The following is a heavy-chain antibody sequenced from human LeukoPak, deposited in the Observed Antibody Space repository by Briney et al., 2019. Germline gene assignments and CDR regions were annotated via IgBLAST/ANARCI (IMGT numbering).Heavy chain of an antibody. D-gene: IGHD3-10*02. CDR3: ARGPMYYFDY. V-gene: IGHV3-48*03. CDR2: VSSSGSTI. CDR1: GFTFSSYE. Sequence: AGGSLRLSCAASGFTFSSYEINWVRQAPGKGLEWVSYVSSSGSTIYYADSVKGRFTISRDNAKNSLYLQMNSLRAEDTAVYYCARGPMYYFDYWGQGTLVTVPS. J-gene: IGHJ4*02.